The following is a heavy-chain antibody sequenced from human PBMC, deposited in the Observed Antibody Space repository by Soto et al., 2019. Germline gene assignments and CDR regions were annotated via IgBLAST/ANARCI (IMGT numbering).Heavy chain of an antibody. J-gene: IGHJ4*02. Sequence: SETLSLTCTVSGGSISSGGYYWTWIRQHPGKGLEWIGYIYYSGITYYNPSLKSRVTMTTATSTNTVFLELRSLKSDDTAIYYCARDRLRGYDSSGFYSWGQGTMVTVSS. V-gene: IGHV4-31*03. CDR1: GGSISSGGYY. CDR3: ARDRLRGYDSSGFYS. D-gene: IGHD3-22*01. CDR2: IYYSGIT.